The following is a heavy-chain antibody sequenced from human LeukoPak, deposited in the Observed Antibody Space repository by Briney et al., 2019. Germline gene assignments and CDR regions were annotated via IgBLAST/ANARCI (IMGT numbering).Heavy chain of an antibody. CDR1: GGSISSYY. CDR3: ATTGVGANYFDY. Sequence: SETLSLTCTVSGGSISSYYWSWIRQPPGKGLEWIGYIYYSGSTNYNPSLKSRVTISVNTSKNQFSLKLSSVTAADTAVYYCATTGVGANYFDYWGQGTLVTVSS. V-gene: IGHV4-59*01. J-gene: IGHJ4*02. D-gene: IGHD1-26*01. CDR2: IYYSGST.